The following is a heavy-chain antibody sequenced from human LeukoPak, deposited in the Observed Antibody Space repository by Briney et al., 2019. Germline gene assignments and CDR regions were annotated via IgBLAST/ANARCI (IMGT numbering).Heavy chain of an antibody. J-gene: IGHJ4*02. V-gene: IGHV6-1*01. D-gene: IGHD2-15*01. CDR1: GDSVSSNSAA. Sequence: SQNLSLTCAISGDSVSSNSAAWNWIRQSPSRGLEWLGRTYYRSKWYNDYAVSVKSRITIDPDTSKNQFSLQLNSVTPEDTAVYYCARSPDHCSGGSCYSVGIDYWGQGTLVTVSS. CDR3: ARSPDHCSGGSCYSVGIDY. CDR2: TYYRSKWYN.